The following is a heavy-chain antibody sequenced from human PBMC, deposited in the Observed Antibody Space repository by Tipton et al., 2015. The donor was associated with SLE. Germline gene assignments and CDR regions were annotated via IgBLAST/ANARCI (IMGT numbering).Heavy chain of an antibody. Sequence: GLVKPSETLSLICTVSGGSISSHYWSWIRQPPGKGLEWIGYIYYSGSTNYNPSLKSRVTISVDTSKNQFSLKLSSVTAADTAVYYCARSIRVGSEDYWGQGTLVTVSS. CDR2: IYYSGST. J-gene: IGHJ4*02. CDR3: ARSIRVGSEDY. D-gene: IGHD6-19*01. CDR1: GGSISSHY. V-gene: IGHV4-59*11.